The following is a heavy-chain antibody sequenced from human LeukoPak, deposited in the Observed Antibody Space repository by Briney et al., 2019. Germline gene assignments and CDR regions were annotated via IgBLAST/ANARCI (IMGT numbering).Heavy chain of an antibody. J-gene: IGHJ3*02. CDR1: GFTFSSNW. V-gene: IGHV3-74*01. D-gene: IGHD1-26*01. Sequence: GGSLRLSCAASGFTFSSNWMHWVRQAPGKGLVWVSRIKSDGSKTSYADSVEGRFTISRHNAKNTLYLQMNSLRAEDTAVYYCARDPHGGSGSDPHDAFDIWGQGTMVTVSS. CDR2: IKSDGSKT. CDR3: ARDPHGGSGSDPHDAFDI.